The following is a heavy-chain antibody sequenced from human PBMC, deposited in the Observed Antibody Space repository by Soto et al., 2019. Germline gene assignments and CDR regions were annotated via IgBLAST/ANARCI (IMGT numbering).Heavy chain of an antibody. CDR3: ARDHIPGLAEY. J-gene: IGHJ4*02. V-gene: IGHV4-38-2*02. CDR1: GDSISSGYY. CDR2: IYHSGGT. Sequence: SETLSLTCGVSGDSISSGYYWGWIRQPPVKGLEWMGSIYHSGGTYDNPSLRSRVTISVDTSKNQFSLSLNSVTAADTAVYYCARDHIPGLAEYWGQGTLVTVSS. D-gene: IGHD6-13*01.